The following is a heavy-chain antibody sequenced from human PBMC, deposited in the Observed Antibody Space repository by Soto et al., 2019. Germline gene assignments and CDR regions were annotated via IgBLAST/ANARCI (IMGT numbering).Heavy chain of an antibody. D-gene: IGHD3-16*01. V-gene: IGHV3-74*03. CDR3: ARDLGGPDY. J-gene: IGHJ4*02. CDR1: GFSLSPYW. CDR2: LSSDGFGT. Sequence: GGSLRLSCAASGFSLSPYWMHWVRQVPGRGLGWVARLSSDGFGTAYADSVKGRFFISRDIARNTLSLQMNSLRADDTAVYYCARDLGGPDYWGRGTSVTAPQ.